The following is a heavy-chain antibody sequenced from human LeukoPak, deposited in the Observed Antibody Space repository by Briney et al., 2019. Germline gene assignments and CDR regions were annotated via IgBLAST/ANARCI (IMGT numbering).Heavy chain of an antibody. CDR2: IYYSGST. CDR3: ARHGVSDY. V-gene: IGHV4-39*01. D-gene: IGHD3-16*01. CDR1: GGSISSSRYY. J-gene: IGHJ4*02. Sequence: SETLSLTRTVSGGSISSSRYYLGWIRQPPGKGLEWIGSIYYSGSTYYNPSLKSRVTISVDTSKNQFSLKLSSVTAAYTAVYYCARHGVSDYWGQGTLVTVSS.